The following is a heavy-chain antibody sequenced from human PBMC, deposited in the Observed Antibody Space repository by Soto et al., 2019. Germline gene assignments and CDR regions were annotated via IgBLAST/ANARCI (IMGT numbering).Heavy chain of an antibody. CDR2: ISGSGGST. V-gene: IGHV3-23*01. Sequence: GGSLRLSCAASGFTFSSYAMSWVRQAPGKGLEWVSAISGSGGSTYYADSVKGRFTISRDNSKNTLYLQMNSLRAEDTAVYYCAKNYGDYGRPSWFDPWGQGTLVTVSS. CDR1: GFTFSSYA. CDR3: AKNYGDYGRPSWFDP. D-gene: IGHD4-17*01. J-gene: IGHJ5*02.